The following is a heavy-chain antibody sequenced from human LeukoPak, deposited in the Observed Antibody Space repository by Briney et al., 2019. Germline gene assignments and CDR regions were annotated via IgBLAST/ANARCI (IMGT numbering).Heavy chain of an antibody. V-gene: IGHV3-21*01. Sequence: GGSLRLSCAASGFTFSTYTMNWARQAPGKGLEWVSSINSGGSTTHYADSVKGRFTISRDNAQNSLYLQMNSLRVDVAAVYYCLRGDSRDFWGQGTLVTVSS. CDR2: INSGGSTT. J-gene: IGHJ4*02. CDR3: LRGDSRDF. CDR1: GFTFSTYT. D-gene: IGHD3-22*01.